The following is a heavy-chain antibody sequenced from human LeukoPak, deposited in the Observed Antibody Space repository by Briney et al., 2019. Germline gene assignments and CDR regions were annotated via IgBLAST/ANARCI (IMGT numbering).Heavy chain of an antibody. D-gene: IGHD5-24*01. CDR3: ARASEMATTYFDY. CDR1: GGSFSGYY. J-gene: IGHJ4*02. V-gene: IGHV4-34*01. CDR2: INHSGST. Sequence: SETLSLTCAVYGGSFSGYYWSWIRQPPGKGLEWIGEINHSGSTNYNPSLKSRVTISVDTSKNQFSLKLSSVTAADTAVYYCARASEMATTYFDYWGQGTLATVSS.